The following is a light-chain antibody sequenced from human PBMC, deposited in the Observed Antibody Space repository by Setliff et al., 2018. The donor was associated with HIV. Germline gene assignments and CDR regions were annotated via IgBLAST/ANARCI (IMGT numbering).Light chain of an antibody. CDR3: CSYAGSNIFVV. J-gene: IGLJ1*01. CDR2: EVN. CDR1: TSDIGSYNR. V-gene: IGLV2-23*02. Sequence: QSVLTQPPSVSGSPGQSIIISCTGTTSDIGSYNRVSWYQQRPGTAPKLIIYEVNKRPSGVSNRFSGSKSGTTASLPISGLQADDEADYYCCSYAGSNIFVVFGTGTKVTVL.